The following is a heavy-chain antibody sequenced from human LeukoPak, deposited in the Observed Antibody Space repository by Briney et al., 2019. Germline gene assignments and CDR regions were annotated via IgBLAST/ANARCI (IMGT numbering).Heavy chain of an antibody. V-gene: IGHV3-30*03. J-gene: IGHJ4*02. D-gene: IGHD5-12*01. CDR3: TTKVIRGNSGDDYND. CDR2: ISSDGNDK. Sequence: GGSLRLSCAASGVTFRSYGMHWVRQAPGKGLEWVALISSDGNDKLYGDSVRGRFTISRDDSKSTLYLQMNSLRAEDTAVYYCTTKVIRGNSGDDYNDWGQGTLVTVSS. CDR1: GVTFRSYG.